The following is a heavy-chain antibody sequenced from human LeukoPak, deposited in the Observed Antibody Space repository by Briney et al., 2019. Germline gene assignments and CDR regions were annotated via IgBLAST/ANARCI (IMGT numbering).Heavy chain of an antibody. Sequence: SVKVSCKASGGTFSSYAISWVRQAPGQGLEWMGGIIPIFGTANYAQKFQGRVTITADESTSTAYMELSSLRSEDTAVYYCARGRVYYDILTGYYPDYYLDYWGQGTLVTVSS. CDR3: ARGRVYYDILTGYYPDYYLDY. CDR1: GGTFSSYA. V-gene: IGHV1-69*13. CDR2: IIPIFGTA. D-gene: IGHD3-9*01. J-gene: IGHJ4*02.